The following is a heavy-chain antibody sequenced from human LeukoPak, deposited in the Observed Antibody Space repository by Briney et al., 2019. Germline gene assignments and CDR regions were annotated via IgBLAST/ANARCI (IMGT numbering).Heavy chain of an antibody. D-gene: IGHD3-22*01. CDR3: ARIRGYYDSSGYSYDAFDI. CDR1: GFTFSSYW. J-gene: IGHJ3*02. Sequence: GGSLRLSCAASGFTFSSYWMHLVRQAPGKGLVWVSRINSDGSSTSYADSVKGRFTISRDNAKNTLYLQMNSLRAEDTAVYYCARIRGYYDSSGYSYDAFDIWGQGTMVTVSS. CDR2: INSDGSST. V-gene: IGHV3-74*01.